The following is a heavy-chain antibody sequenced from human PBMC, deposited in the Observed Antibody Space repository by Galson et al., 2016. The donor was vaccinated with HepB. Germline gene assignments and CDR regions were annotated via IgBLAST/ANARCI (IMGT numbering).Heavy chain of an antibody. CDR2: ISASVGST. D-gene: IGHD1-26*01. CDR3: AKDTGELGGAFEV. Sequence: SLRLSCAASGFTFSSYAISWVRQAPGKGLEWVSGISASVGSTFYADSVKGRFTISRDDSKNTLSLQMNSLRAEDTAVYYCAKDTGELGGAFEVWGQGTMVTVAS. CDR1: GFTFSSYA. J-gene: IGHJ3*01. V-gene: IGHV3-23*01.